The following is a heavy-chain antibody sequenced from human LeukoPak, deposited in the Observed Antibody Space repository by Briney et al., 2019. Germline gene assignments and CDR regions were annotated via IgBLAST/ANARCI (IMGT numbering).Heavy chain of an antibody. J-gene: IGHJ4*02. V-gene: IGHV3-23*01. Sequence: GGSLRPSCAASGFTFSSYAMSWVRQAPGKGLEWVSAISGSGGSTYYADSVKGRFTISRDNSKNTLYLQMNSLRAEDTAVYYCAKDRSYSSGTYYFDYWGQGTLVIVSS. CDR3: AKDRSYSSGTYYFDY. D-gene: IGHD6-19*01. CDR1: GFTFSSYA. CDR2: ISGSGGST.